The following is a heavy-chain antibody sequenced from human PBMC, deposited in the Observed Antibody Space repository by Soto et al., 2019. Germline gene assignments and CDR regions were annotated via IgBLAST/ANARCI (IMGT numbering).Heavy chain of an antibody. Sequence: VQLVESGGGLVKPGGSLRLSCAASGFTFSSYSMNWVSQAPGKGLEWIGSIYYSGSTYYNPSLKSRVTISVDTSKNQFSLKLSSVTAADTAVYYCARHYDIVDYYYGMDVWGQGTTVTVSS. D-gene: IGHD3-9*01. J-gene: IGHJ6*02. CDR3: ARHYDIVDYYYGMDV. V-gene: IGHV4-59*05. CDR2: IYYSGST. CDR1: GFTFSSYSMN.